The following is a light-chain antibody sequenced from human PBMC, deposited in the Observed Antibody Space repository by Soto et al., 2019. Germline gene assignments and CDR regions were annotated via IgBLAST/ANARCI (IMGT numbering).Light chain of an antibody. Sequence: DIQMTQSPSSLSASEGGRVTITCRASQNINNYLNWYQQKPGQAPKLLIYAASSLQSGVPSRCTGSGSGPDFTLSISDLQPGDFATYSCQQSHTTPSTFGQGTKLEIQ. CDR1: QNINNY. CDR2: AAS. CDR3: QQSHTTPST. V-gene: IGKV1-39*01. J-gene: IGKJ2*01.